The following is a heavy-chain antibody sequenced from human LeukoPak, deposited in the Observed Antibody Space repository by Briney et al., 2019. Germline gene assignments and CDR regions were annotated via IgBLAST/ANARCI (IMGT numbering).Heavy chain of an antibody. D-gene: IGHD3-22*01. CDR2: MNPNSGHT. CDR3: ARTFYYDIRGDNWFDP. Sequence: ASVKVSCKASGYTFTNYDINWVRQATGQGLEWMGWMNPNSGHTGYAQKFQGRVTMTRNTSITTAYMELGSLTSEDTAVYYCARTFYYDIRGDNWFDPWGQGTLVTVS. V-gene: IGHV1-8*01. J-gene: IGHJ5*02. CDR1: GYTFTNYD.